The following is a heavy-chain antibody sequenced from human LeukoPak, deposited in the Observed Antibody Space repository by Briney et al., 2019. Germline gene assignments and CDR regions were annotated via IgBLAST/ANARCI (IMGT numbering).Heavy chain of an antibody. CDR2: IYYSGST. CDR3: AMSRDYYYYYMDV. J-gene: IGHJ6*03. V-gene: IGHV4-39*01. Sequence: PSETLSLTCTVSGGSISSSSYYWGWIRQPPGKGLEWIGSIYYSGSTYYNPSLKSRVTISVDTSKNQFSLKLSSVTAADTAVYYCAMSRDYYYYYMDVWGKGTTVTVSS. CDR1: GGSISSSSYY.